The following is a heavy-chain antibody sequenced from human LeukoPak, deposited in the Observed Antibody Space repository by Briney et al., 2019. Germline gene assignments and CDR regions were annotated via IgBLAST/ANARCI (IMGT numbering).Heavy chain of an antibody. CDR2: VNPSGGGT. CDR3: AREEEQQLPGDY. Sequence: GASVKVSCKASGYTFSNYYIHWVRQAPGQGLEWMGVVNPSGGGTSYAQKFQGRLTMTRDMSTSTVYMDVSSLRSDDTAVYYCAREEEQQLPGDYWGQGTLVTVSS. CDR1: GYTFSNYY. D-gene: IGHD6-13*01. V-gene: IGHV1-46*01. J-gene: IGHJ4*02.